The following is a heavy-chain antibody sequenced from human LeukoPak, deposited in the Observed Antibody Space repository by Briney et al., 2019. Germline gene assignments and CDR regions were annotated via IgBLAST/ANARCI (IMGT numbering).Heavy chain of an antibody. Sequence: GGSLRLSCAASGFTFSSYAMSWVRQAPGKGLERVSAISGRGGSTYYADSVKGRFTISRDNFKKTLCLQMNSLRAEDTAVYYCAKGVGRLFQAYYYDSSGSPPLYYYYYMDVWGKGTTVTVSS. CDR2: ISGRGGST. CDR3: AKGVGRLFQAYYYDSSGSPPLYYYYYMDV. V-gene: IGHV3-23*01. CDR1: GFTFSSYA. D-gene: IGHD3-22*01. J-gene: IGHJ6*03.